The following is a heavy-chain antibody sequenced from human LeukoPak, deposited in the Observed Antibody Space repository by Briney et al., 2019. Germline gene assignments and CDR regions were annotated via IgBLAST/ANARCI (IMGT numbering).Heavy chain of an antibody. CDR3: ARADGGSGYYDILTGYYDYYYYYYMDV. Sequence: GGSLRLSCAASGFTFDDYGMSWVRRAPGKGLEWVSGINWNGGSTGYADSVKGRFTISRDNAKNSLYLQMNSLRAADTALYYCARADGGSGYYDILTGYYDYYYYYYMDVWGKGTTVTVSS. CDR2: INWNGGST. V-gene: IGHV3-20*04. D-gene: IGHD3-9*01. CDR1: GFTFDDYG. J-gene: IGHJ6*03.